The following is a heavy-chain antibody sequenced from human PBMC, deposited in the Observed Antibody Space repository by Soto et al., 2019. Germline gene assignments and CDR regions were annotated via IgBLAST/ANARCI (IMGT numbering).Heavy chain of an antibody. CDR2: IYYSGST. J-gene: IGHJ3*02. Sequence: QVQLQESGPGLVKPSETLSLTCTVSGGSISSYYWSWIRQPPGKGLEWIGYIYYSGSTNYNPSLKSRVTISVDTSKNQFSLKLSSVTAADTAVYYCAREAAGSSGSRGDAFDIWGQGTMVTVSS. CDR3: AREAAGSSGSRGDAFDI. CDR1: GGSISSYY. D-gene: IGHD6-19*01. V-gene: IGHV4-59*01.